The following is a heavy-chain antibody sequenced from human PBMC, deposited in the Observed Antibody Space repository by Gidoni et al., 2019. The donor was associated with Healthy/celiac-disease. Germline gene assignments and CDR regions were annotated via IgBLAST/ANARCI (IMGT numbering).Heavy chain of an antibody. CDR2: IWYDGSTK. V-gene: IGHV3-33*01. CDR3: AREDSSSGWYLNWFDP. J-gene: IGHJ5*02. Sequence: QVQLVASGGGVVPPGRSLRLSCAASGFTFSSYGMHWVRQAPGKVLAWEAVIWYDGSTKYDADSVKGRFTISRDNSKNTLYLQMNSLRAEDTAVYYCAREDSSSGWYLNWFDPWGQGTLVTVAS. D-gene: IGHD6-19*01. CDR1: GFTFSSYG.